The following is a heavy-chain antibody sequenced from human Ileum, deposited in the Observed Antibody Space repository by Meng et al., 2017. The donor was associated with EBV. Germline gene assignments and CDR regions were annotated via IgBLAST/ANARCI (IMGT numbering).Heavy chain of an antibody. Sequence: KGPGASVTVACKASGYTFTNDALNWVRQAPGQGLEWMGWISTNTGNPTYAPGFTGRFVFSLDTSVSTAYLQISSLKAEDTAVYYCAISWGGGSSKEWGQGTLVTVSS. J-gene: IGHJ4*02. CDR1: GYTFTNDA. V-gene: IGHV7-4-1*02. D-gene: IGHD2-15*01. CDR2: ISTNTGNP. CDR3: AISWGGGSSKE.